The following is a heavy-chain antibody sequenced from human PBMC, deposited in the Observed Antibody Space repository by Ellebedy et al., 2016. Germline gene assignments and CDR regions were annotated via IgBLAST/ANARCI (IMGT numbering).Heavy chain of an antibody. Sequence: GGSLRLSCAASGFTVSSNYMSWVRQAPGKGLEWVSVIYSGGSTYYADSVKGRFTISRDNSKNTLYLQMNSLRAEDTAVYYCARYGTRDYYYYGMDVWGQGTTVTVSS. CDR1: GFTVSSNY. V-gene: IGHV3-53*01. J-gene: IGHJ6*02. D-gene: IGHD1-1*01. CDR2: IYSGGST. CDR3: ARYGTRDYYYYGMDV.